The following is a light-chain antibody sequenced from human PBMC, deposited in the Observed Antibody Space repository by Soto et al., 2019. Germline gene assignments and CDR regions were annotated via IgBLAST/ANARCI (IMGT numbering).Light chain of an antibody. CDR1: SSDVGNYNL. CDR3: CSFALRSTLI. CDR2: EGG. V-gene: IGLV2-23*01. Sequence: QSGLTQPASVSGSPGQSITISCTGTSSDVGNYNLVSWYQQYPGKAPKLMIYEGGKRPSGVSNRFSGSKSGNTASLTISGLQAEDEADYYCCSFALRSTLIFGGGTKLTVL. J-gene: IGLJ2*01.